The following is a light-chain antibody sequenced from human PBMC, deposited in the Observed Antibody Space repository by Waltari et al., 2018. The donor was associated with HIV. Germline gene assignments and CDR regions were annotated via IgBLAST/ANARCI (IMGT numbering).Light chain of an antibody. Sequence: EIALPQSPVDLSLSPGYRATLSCRANLTIVNYLGWYQQKPGQGPSLLIYDASKRVTGVPVRFSGSGSGTDFSLIINNIQPEDSAVYYCQQRHSWSLSFGGGTKVEI. CDR1: LTIVNY. V-gene: IGKV3-11*01. CDR3: QQRHSWSLS. CDR2: DAS. J-gene: IGKJ4*01.